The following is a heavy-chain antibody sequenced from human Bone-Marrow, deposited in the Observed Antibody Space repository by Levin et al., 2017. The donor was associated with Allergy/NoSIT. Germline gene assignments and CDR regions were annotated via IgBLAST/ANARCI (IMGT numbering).Heavy chain of an antibody. D-gene: IGHD6-19*01. CDR1: GNTFTSYD. CDR2: MNLNSGKT. J-gene: IGHJ2*01. Sequence: VASVKVSCKASGNTFTSYDINWVRQATGQGLEWMGWMNLNSGKTGYAQKFQGRVTMTRNTTISTAYMDLSSLRSEDTAVYYCARGTSRTVAGGNWYFDLWGRGTLVTVSS. CDR3: ARGTSRTVAGGNWYFDL. V-gene: IGHV1-8*01.